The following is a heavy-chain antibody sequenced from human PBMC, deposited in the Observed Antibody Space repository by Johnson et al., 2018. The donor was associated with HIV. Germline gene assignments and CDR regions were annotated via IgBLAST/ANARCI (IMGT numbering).Heavy chain of an antibody. CDR2: ISYDGNNK. CDR3: ARGGKRVMAAFDI. J-gene: IGHJ3*02. D-gene: IGHD3-16*01. Sequence: QMLLVESGGGVVQPGRSLRLSCAASGFTFSSYAMHWVRQAPGKGLEWVAIISYDGNNKYYTDSVKGRFTISRDNSKNTLYLQMNSLRAEDTAVYYCARGGKRVMAAFDIWGQGTMVTVSS. V-gene: IGHV3-30*04. CDR1: GFTFSSYA.